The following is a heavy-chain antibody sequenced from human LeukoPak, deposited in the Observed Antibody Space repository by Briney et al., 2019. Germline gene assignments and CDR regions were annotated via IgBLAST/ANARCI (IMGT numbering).Heavy chain of an antibody. CDR3: ARHVPSVVGGSGSYYVGPNDY. V-gene: IGHV4-4*07. D-gene: IGHD3-10*01. Sequence: SETLSLTCTVSGGSISSYYWSWIWQPAGKGLEWIGRIYTSGSTNYNPSLKSRVTISVDTSKNQFSLKLSSVTAADTAVYYCARHVPSVVGGSGSYYVGPNDYWGQGTLVTVSS. CDR2: IYTSGST. J-gene: IGHJ4*02. CDR1: GGSISSYY.